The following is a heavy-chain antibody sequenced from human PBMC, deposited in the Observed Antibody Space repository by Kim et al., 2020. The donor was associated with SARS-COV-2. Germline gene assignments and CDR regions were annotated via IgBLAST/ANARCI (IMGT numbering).Heavy chain of an antibody. J-gene: IGHJ3*02. CDR2: ISSSGSTI. Sequence: GGSLRLSCAASGFTSSSSEMNWVRQAPGKGLEWASYISSSGSTIYYADSVKGRFTISRDNAKNSLFLPMDSLRAEDTAVYYCARGYSYTSLAFDIWGQGTMVTASS. CDR3: ARGYSYTSLAFDI. V-gene: IGHV3-48*03. CDR1: GFTSSSSE. D-gene: IGHD5-18*01.